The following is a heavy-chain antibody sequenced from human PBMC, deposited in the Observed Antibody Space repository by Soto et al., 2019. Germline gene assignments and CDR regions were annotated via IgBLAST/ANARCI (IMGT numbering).Heavy chain of an antibody. CDR1: GFTFHTYG. CDR3: ARIDCTGDNCNPYYHYGMDV. CDR2: IWYDGSIK. D-gene: IGHD2-8*02. Sequence: QEQLVESGGGVVQPGRSLRLSCAASGFTFHTYGMHWVRQITGKGLQWVAIIWYDGSIKYYADSVKGRFTISRDNSKNTLYLQMNSLRDEDTAVYYCARIDCTGDNCNPYYHYGMDVWGQGTTVTVSS. J-gene: IGHJ6*02. V-gene: IGHV3-33*01.